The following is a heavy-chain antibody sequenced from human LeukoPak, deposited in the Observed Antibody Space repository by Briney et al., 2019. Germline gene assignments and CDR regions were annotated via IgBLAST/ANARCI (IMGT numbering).Heavy chain of an antibody. V-gene: IGHV1-2*02. J-gene: IGHJ3*02. Sequence: ASVKASCKTSGYTFTGYYMHWVRQAPGQGLECMGWINPNRGGTNYAQKVQGRVTMTRDTSISTAYMELSWLRSDDTDVYYCAREVAVPGVNAFDIWGQGTRVTVSS. CDR3: AREVAVPGVNAFDI. CDR2: INPNRGGT. D-gene: IGHD6-19*01. CDR1: GYTFTGYY.